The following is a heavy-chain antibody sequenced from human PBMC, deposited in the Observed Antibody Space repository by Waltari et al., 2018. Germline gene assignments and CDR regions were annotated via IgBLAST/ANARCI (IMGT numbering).Heavy chain of an antibody. V-gene: IGHV4-59*11. CDR1: GGSISSHY. CDR2: IYYSGST. Sequence: QVQLQESGPGLVKPSETLSLTCTVSGGSISSHYWSWIRQPPGKGLEWIGYIYYSGSTNANPSLKSRVTISVDTSKNQFSLKLSSVTAADTAVYYCAGGIVGALDDAFDIWGQGTMVTVSS. CDR3: AGGIVGALDDAFDI. J-gene: IGHJ3*02. D-gene: IGHD1-26*01.